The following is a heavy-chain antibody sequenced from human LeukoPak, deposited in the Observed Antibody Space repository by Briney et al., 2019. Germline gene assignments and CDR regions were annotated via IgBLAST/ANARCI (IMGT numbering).Heavy chain of an antibody. V-gene: IGHV4-59*12. D-gene: IGHD4-23*01. CDR2: IYYSGST. CDR3: ARGDDYGGNSRGVAY. J-gene: IGHJ4*02. CDR1: GGSISSYY. Sequence: PSETLSLTCTVSGGSISSYYWSWIRQPPGKGLEWIGYIYYSGSTNYNPSLKSRVTISVDTSKNQFSLKLSSVTAADTAVYYCARGDDYGGNSRGVAYWGQGTLVTVSS.